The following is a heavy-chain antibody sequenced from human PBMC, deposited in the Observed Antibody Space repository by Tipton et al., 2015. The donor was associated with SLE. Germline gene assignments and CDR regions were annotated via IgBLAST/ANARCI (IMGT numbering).Heavy chain of an antibody. CDR1: GFTFSSYG. CDR2: IYSGDKI. Sequence: SLRLSCAASGFTFSSYGMHWVRKAPGKGLEWVAVIYSGDKIYYADSVKGRFTISRDNSNNTLYLQMNSLRPEDTAVYFCARVRRARGDFDIWGQGTIITVSS. J-gene: IGHJ3*02. D-gene: IGHD3-10*01. V-gene: IGHV3-30*19. CDR3: ARVRRARGDFDI.